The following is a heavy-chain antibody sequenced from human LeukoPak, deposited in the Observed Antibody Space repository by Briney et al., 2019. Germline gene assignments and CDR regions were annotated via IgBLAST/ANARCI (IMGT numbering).Heavy chain of an antibody. CDR2: INAGNGNT. Sequence: ASVKVSCKASGYTFTSYAMHWVRQAPGQRLEWMGWINAGNGNTKYSQEFQGRVTITRDTSASTAYMELSSLRSEDMAVYYCARGMVRGDSMDVWGKGTTVTVSS. J-gene: IGHJ6*03. CDR3: ARGMVRGDSMDV. D-gene: IGHD3-10*01. V-gene: IGHV1-3*03. CDR1: GYTFTSYA.